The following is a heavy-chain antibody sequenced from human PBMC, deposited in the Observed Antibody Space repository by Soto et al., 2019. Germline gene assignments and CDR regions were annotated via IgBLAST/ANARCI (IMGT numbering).Heavy chain of an antibody. V-gene: IGHV3-11*05. D-gene: IGHD3-10*01. J-gene: IGHJ5*02. Sequence: GGSLRLSCAASGFTFSDYYMRWIRQAPGKGLEWVSYISSSSSYTNYADSVKGRFTISRDNAKNSLYLQMNSLRAEDTAVYYCARDRDGSGNWFDPWGQGTLVTVSS. CDR1: GFTFSDYY. CDR2: ISSSSSYT. CDR3: ARDRDGSGNWFDP.